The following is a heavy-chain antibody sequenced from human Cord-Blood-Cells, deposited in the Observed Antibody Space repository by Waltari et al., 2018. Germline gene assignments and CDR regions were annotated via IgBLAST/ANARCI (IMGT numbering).Heavy chain of an antibody. CDR2: IWYDGSNK. J-gene: IGHJ4*02. CDR1: GFTFSSYG. D-gene: IGHD1-26*01. Sequence: QVQLVESGGGVVQPGRSLRPSCAASGFTFSSYGMHWVRQAPGKGLGWVAVIWYDGSNKYYADSVKGRFTISRDNSKNTLYLQMNSLRAEDTAVYYCARYRSYSYYFDYWGQGTLVTVSS. V-gene: IGHV3-33*01. CDR3: ARYRSYSYYFDY.